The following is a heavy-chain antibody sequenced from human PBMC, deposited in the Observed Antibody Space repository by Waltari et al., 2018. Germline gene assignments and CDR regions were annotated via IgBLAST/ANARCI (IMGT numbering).Heavy chain of an antibody. J-gene: IGHJ4*02. CDR1: GFIFGDYP. V-gene: IGHV3-49*04. CDR2: IRRKIYGGTV. D-gene: IGHD1-26*01. Sequence: EVQLVESGGGLVQPGRSLRLSCTASGFIFGDYPMTWVRQAPGEGLEWVGVIRRKIYGGTVDYAASVKGRFTISRDDSKSIAFLQMNSLKIEDTAVYYCIRGGSYQRADYWGQGTLVTVSS. CDR3: IRGGSYQRADY.